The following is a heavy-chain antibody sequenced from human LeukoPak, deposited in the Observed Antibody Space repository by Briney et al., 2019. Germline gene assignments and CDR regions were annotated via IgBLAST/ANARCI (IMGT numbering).Heavy chain of an antibody. J-gene: IGHJ4*02. V-gene: IGHV3-30*18. CDR2: ISYDGSNK. CDR1: GFTFSSYG. CDR3: AKGLWYYYDSSGYVDY. Sequence: GGSLRLSCAASGFTFSSYGMHWVRQVPGKGLEWVAVISYDGSNKYYADSVKGRFTISRDNSKNTLYLQMNSLRAEDTAVYYCAKGLWYYYDSSGYVDYWGQGTLVTVSS. D-gene: IGHD3-22*01.